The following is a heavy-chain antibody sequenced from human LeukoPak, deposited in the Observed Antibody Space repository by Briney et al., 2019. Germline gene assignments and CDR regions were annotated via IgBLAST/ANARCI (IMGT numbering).Heavy chain of an antibody. CDR3: ARDGTVMATNAYGY. Sequence: SVKVSCKASGGTFSSYAIRWVRQAPGQGLEWMGRIIPIRGIANYAQKFQGGVTITADKSASTAYMELSSLRSEDTAVYYCARDGTVMATNAYGYWGQGTLVTVSS. V-gene: IGHV1-69*04. CDR1: GGTFSSYA. J-gene: IGHJ4*02. CDR2: IIPIRGIA. D-gene: IGHD5-24*01.